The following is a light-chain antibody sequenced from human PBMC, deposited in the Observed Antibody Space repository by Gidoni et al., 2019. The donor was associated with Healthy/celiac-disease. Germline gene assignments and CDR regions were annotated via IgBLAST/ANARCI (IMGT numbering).Light chain of an antibody. CDR1: QSVLYSSNNKNY. J-gene: IGKJ1*01. Sequence: DIVMTTSPDSLAVSLGERATINCKSSQSVLYSSNNKNYLAWYQQKPGQPPKLLIYWASTRESGVPDRFSVSGSGTDFTLTISSLQAEDVAVYYCQQYDSTPRTFGQXTKVEIK. CDR2: WAS. V-gene: IGKV4-1*01. CDR3: QQYDSTPRT.